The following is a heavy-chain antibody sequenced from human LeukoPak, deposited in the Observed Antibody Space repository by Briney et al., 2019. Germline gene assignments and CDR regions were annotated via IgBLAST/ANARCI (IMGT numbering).Heavy chain of an antibody. CDR3: ARRSVAGSLDY. CDR2: TKEDGGEK. V-gene: IGHV3-7*01. J-gene: IGHJ4*02. D-gene: IGHD6-19*01. CDR1: GFTFSTYW. Sequence: PGGPLRLSCAASGFTFSTYWMSWVRQAPGKGLEWVANTKEDGGEKHYVDSVKGRFTISRDNAENSLYLQMNSLRAEDTAVYYCARRSVAGSLDYWGQGTLVTVSS.